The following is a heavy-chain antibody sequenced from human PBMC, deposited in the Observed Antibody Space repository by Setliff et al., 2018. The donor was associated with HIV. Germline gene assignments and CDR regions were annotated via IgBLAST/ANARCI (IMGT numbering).Heavy chain of an antibody. V-gene: IGHV1-69*05. D-gene: IGHD1-26*01. J-gene: IGHJ3*02. CDR2: IIPMFGTR. CDR1: GGTFSSYA. Sequence: ASVKVSCKASGGTFSSYAINWVRQAPGQGLEWMGGIIPMFGTRNYAQKFQGRVTISTDDSTSTAYMELNSLRSEDTAVYYCARGHSHGYGYSGSYGPFDIWGQGTMVTVSS. CDR3: ARGHSHGYGYSGSYGPFDI.